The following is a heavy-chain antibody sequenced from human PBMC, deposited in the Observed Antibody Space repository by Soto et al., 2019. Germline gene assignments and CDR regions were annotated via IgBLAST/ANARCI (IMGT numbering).Heavy chain of an antibody. D-gene: IGHD2-2*01. Sequence: EVQLLESGGGLVQPGGSLRLSCAASGFTFSSYAMKWVRQAPGKGLEWVSLIGESGTPTYYADSVQGRFTISRDNSVNTLFLEMYSMRAEDPDVYYCARYIPGVRYYGMDVWGQGTTVTGSS. CDR1: GFTFSSYA. J-gene: IGHJ6*02. CDR3: ARYIPGVRYYGMDV. CDR2: IGESGTPT. V-gene: IGHV3-23*01.